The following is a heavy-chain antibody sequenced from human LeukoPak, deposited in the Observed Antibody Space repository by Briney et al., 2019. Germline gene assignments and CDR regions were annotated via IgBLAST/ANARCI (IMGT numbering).Heavy chain of an antibody. Sequence: GGSLRLSCAASGFTFSSYAMSWVRQALGKGLEWVSAISGSGGSTYYADSVKGRFTISRDNSKNTLYLQMNSLRAEDTAVYYCAKDLKYSSSWYLKDPWGQGTLVTVSS. J-gene: IGHJ5*02. V-gene: IGHV3-23*01. CDR2: ISGSGGST. CDR3: AKDLKYSSSWYLKDP. D-gene: IGHD6-13*01. CDR1: GFTFSSYA.